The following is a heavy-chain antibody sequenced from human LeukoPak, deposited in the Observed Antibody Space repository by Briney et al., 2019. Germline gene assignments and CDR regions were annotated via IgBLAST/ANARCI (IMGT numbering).Heavy chain of an antibody. CDR2: INPNSGGT. J-gene: IGHJ4*02. V-gene: IGHV1-2*02. D-gene: IGHD1-26*01. CDR3: ARVEIELLDY. Sequence: GASVKVSCKVSGYTLTELSMHWVRQAPGKGLEWMGWINPNSGGTNYAQKFQGRVTMTRDTSISTAYMELSRLRSDDTAVYYCARVEIELLDYWGQGTLVTVSS. CDR1: GYTLTELS.